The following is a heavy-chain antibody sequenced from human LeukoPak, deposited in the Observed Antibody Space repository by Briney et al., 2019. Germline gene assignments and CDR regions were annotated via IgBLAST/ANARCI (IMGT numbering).Heavy chain of an antibody. D-gene: IGHD4-11*01. J-gene: IGHJ5*02. Sequence: ASVKVSCKVSVYSFTAYYMHWVRQAPGQGLDWMGRIDPNSGGTIYVHKFQGRVAMTRDTSISTAYMELSRLTSDDTAVYYCARTPDYSVTTWGQGTLVTVSS. CDR2: IDPNSGGT. CDR1: VYSFTAYY. CDR3: ARTPDYSVTT. V-gene: IGHV1-2*02.